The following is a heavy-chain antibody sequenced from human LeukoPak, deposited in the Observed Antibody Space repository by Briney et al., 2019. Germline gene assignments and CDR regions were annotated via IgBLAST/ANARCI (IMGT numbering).Heavy chain of an antibody. V-gene: IGHV1-46*01. CDR1: GYTFTSSY. CDR3: ARSGGLGWETDY. J-gene: IGHJ4*02. D-gene: IGHD1-26*01. Sequence: ASVKVSCKASGYTFTSSYMHWVRQAPGQGLAWMGIINPSGGSTNYAQKFQGRVTMTRDTSTSTVYMELSSLRSEDTAVYYCARSGGLGWETDYWGQGTLVTVSS. CDR2: INPSGGST.